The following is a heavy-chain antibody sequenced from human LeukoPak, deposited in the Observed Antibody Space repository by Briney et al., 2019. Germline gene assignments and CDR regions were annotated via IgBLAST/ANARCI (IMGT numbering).Heavy chain of an antibody. D-gene: IGHD2-15*01. CDR2: IDPSDSYT. CDR1: GYSFTSYW. CDR3: ATHENSLGSCSGGSCYPSGLDY. J-gene: IGHJ4*02. Sequence: GESLKISYKGSGYSFTSYWISWVRQMPGKGVEWRGRIDPSDSYTNYNPSFQAHVTISADKSISTASLQWSSLKASDTAMYYCATHENSLGSCSGGSCYPSGLDYWGQGTLVTVSS. V-gene: IGHV5-10-1*01.